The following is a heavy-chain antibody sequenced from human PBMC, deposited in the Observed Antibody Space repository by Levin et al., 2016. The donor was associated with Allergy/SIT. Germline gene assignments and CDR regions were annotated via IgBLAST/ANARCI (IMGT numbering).Heavy chain of an antibody. J-gene: IGHJ4*02. Sequence: GSLRLSCTVSGGSISSSSSSWGWIRQPPGKGLEWIASIHYSESTYYNPSLKSRVTISVDTSKNQFSLKLSSVTAADTAVYYCAREYIDYYEDVGYFDGVGDHWGQGTLVTVSS. CDR3: AREYIDYYEDVGYFDGVGDH. CDR2: IHYSEST. D-gene: IGHD3-22*01. V-gene: IGHV4-39*02. CDR1: GGSISSSSSS.